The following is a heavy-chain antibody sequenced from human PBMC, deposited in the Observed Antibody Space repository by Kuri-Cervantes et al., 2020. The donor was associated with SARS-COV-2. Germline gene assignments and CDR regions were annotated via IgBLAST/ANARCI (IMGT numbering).Heavy chain of an antibody. V-gene: IGHV4-34*01. J-gene: IGHJ5*02. CDR3: ARARRSSGWATAGLNWFDP. CDR1: GGSFSGYY. CDR2: INHSGST. Sequence: SQTLSLTCAVYGGSFSGYYWSWIRQPPGKGLEWIGEINHSGSTNYNPSLKSRVTISVDTSKNQFSLKLSSVTAADPAVYYCARARRSSGWATAGLNWFDPWGQGTLVTVSS. D-gene: IGHD6-19*01.